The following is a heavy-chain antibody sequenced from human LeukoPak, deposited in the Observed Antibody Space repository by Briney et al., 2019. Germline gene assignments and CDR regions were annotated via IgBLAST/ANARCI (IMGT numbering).Heavy chain of an antibody. D-gene: IGHD3-22*01. V-gene: IGHV1-46*01. Sequence: ASVTVSCTASGYTFTSYYMHWVRQAPGQGLEWMGIINPSGGSTSYAQKFQGRVTMTRDTSTSTVYMELSSLRSEDTAVYYCARDHSRYYYDSSGYYPNKPYYFPVYYFDYWGQGTLVTVSS. J-gene: IGHJ4*02. CDR1: GYTFTSYY. CDR3: ARDHSRYYYDSSGYYPNKPYYFPVYYFDY. CDR2: INPSGGST.